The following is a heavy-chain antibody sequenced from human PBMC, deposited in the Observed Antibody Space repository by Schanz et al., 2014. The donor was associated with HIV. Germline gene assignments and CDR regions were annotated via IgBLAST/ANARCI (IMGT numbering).Heavy chain of an antibody. V-gene: IGHV3-7*01. CDR1: GFTFSSYG. J-gene: IGHJ5*02. CDR2: IKEDGSVI. D-gene: IGHD1-26*01. Sequence: VQLVESGGGVVQPGRSLRLSCAASGFTFSSYGMHWVRQAPGMGLEWVANIKEDGSVINYVDSVKGRFTISRDNAKNSLYLQIDSLRTEDTGVYYCARDALSSRGWFDPWGQGTLVIVSS. CDR3: ARDALSSRGWFDP.